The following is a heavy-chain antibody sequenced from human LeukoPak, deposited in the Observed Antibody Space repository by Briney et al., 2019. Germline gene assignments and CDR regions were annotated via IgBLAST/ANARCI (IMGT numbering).Heavy chain of an antibody. CDR2: IKQDGREK. D-gene: IGHD6-13*01. Sequence: GGSLRLSCVASGFTFSRYWMSWVRQAPGKGLEWVANIKQDGREKYYVDSVKGRFTISRDNAKNTLYLQMNSLRAEDTAVYYCARDRRGSSWYYFDYSGQGTLVTVSS. CDR3: ARDRRGSSWYYFDY. CDR1: GFTFSRYW. J-gene: IGHJ4*02. V-gene: IGHV3-7*01.